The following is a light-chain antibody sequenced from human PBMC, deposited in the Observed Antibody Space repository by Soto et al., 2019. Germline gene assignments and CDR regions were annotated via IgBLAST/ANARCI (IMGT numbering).Light chain of an antibody. J-gene: IGLJ1*01. CDR3: GSYTTSSNYV. CDR1: SSDVGAYNF. V-gene: IGLV2-14*03. CDR2: DVS. Sequence: QSALTQPRSVSGSPGQSVAISRTGTSSDVGAYNFVSWYQQHPDKAPKLMIFDVSNRPSGVSNRFSGSKSGNTASLTISGLQSEDEAEYYCGSYTTSSNYVFGTGTKVTVL.